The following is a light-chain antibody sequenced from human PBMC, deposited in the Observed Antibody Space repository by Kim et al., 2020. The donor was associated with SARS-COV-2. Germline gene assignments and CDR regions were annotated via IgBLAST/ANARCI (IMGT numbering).Light chain of an antibody. CDR1: SNNVGNEG. Sequence: QDATLTCAGNSNNVGNEGAHWLQLHQGHPTKLLTYRNNNRPSGISERLSASRSGNTASLTITGLQPEYEADYYCSAWDNSLSGWVFGGGTKLTVL. V-gene: IGLV10-54*01. CDR3: SAWDNSLSGWV. CDR2: RNN. J-gene: IGLJ3*02.